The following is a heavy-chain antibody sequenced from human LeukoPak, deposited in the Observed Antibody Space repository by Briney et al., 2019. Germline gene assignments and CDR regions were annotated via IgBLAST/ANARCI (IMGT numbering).Heavy chain of an antibody. CDR3: ARAARIAADHDY. D-gene: IGHD6-13*01. CDR2: IRFTGSYI. J-gene: IGHJ4*02. Sequence: PGGSLRLSCVASGFTFSHYSMNWVRQAPGKGLEWVSSIRFTGSYIYYADSVKGRFTISRDNAKNSLYLQMNSLRAEDTAVYYCARAARIAADHDYWGQGTLVTVSS. CDR1: GFTFSHYS. V-gene: IGHV3-21*01.